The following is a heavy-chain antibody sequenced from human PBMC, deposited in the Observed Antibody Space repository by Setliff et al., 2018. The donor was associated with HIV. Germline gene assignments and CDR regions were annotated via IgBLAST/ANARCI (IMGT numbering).Heavy chain of an antibody. CDR2: IFASETT. CDR1: GGSLSNYC. V-gene: IGHV4-4*09. D-gene: IGHD3-10*01. J-gene: IGHJ5*02. CDR3: ARRVDNSGTFPDKNWFDP. Sequence: PSETLSLTCSVSGGSLSNYCWNWIRQSPGKGLEWIGYIFASETTNYNPYYNPSLQSRVTLSIDTSKNQFSLKLRSVTAADTAIYYCARRVDNSGTFPDKNWFDPWGQGVPVTVSS.